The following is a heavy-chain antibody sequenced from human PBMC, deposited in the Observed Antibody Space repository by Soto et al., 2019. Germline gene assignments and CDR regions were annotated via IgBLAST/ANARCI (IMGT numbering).Heavy chain of an antibody. CDR2: IIPIFGTA. D-gene: IGHD3-10*01. CDR1: GGTFSSYA. CDR3: AILGYGSGSYSDY. V-gene: IGHV1-69*06. Sequence: SVKVSRKASGGTFSSYAISWVRQAPGQGLEWMGGIIPIFGTANYAQKFQGRVTITADKSTSTAYMELSSLRSEDTAVYYCAILGYGSGSYSDYWGQGTLVTVSS. J-gene: IGHJ4*02.